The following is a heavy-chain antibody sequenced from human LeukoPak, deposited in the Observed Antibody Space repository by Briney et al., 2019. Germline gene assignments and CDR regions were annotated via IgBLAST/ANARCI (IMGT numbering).Heavy chain of an antibody. CDR1: GFTFSSYA. J-gene: IGHJ5*02. CDR3: AKGNWFDP. Sequence: PGGSLRLSCAASGFTFSSYAMSWVRQAPGKGLEWVAGISGSGGSTYYADSVKGRFTISRDNSKNTLYLQMNRLRAEDTAVYSCAKGNWFDPCGQGTLATVPS. CDR2: ISGSGGST. V-gene: IGHV3-23*01.